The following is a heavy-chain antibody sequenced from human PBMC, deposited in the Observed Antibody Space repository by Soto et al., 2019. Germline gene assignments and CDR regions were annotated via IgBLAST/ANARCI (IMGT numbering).Heavy chain of an antibody. J-gene: IGHJ4*02. D-gene: IGHD6-19*01. CDR2: IHNSGST. V-gene: IGHV4-31*03. Sequence: QVQLQESGPGLVKPSQTLSLTCLVSGASVSGDGSYCSWIRQHPGKCLECIGYIHNSGSTYSNPSLESRVAISIDTSKNQFSLRLNSVTDADTAVYYCARDLGSEQWFFDNWGQGILVTVSS. CDR3: ARDLGSEQWFFDN. CDR1: GASVSGDGSY.